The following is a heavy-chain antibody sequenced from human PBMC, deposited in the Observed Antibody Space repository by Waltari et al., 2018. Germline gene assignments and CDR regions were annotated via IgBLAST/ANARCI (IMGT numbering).Heavy chain of an antibody. Sequence: QVQLQESGPGLVKPSETLSLTCSVSGSTTSLFSWTWLRQSPGKGLEWIGYMSNIGSSNYNPSLRSRVTISLDTSKNQFSLKLISVTADDSAVYFCARDTGGWYFDLWGRGTLVTVSS. D-gene: IGHD3-10*01. J-gene: IGHJ2*01. CDR1: GSTTSLFS. CDR2: MSNIGSS. V-gene: IGHV4-59*01. CDR3: ARDTGGWYFDL.